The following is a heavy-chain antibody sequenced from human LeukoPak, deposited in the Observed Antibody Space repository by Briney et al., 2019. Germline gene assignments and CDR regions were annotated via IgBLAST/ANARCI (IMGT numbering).Heavy chain of an antibody. CDR2: IKQDGSEK. D-gene: IGHD6-13*01. J-gene: IGHJ4*02. V-gene: IGHV3-7*01. CDR3: ASTPQRRGRVWGQQLSLYYFDY. CDR1: GFTFSSYW. Sequence: QPGGSLRLSCAASGFTFSSYWMSWVRQAPGKGLEWVANIKQDGSEKYYVDSVKGRFTISRDNAKNSLYLQMNSLRAEDTAVYYCASTPQRRGRVWGQQLSLYYFDYWGQGTLVTVSS.